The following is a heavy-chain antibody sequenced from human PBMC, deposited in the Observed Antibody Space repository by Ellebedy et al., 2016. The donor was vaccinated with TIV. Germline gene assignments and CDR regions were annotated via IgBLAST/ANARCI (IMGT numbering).Heavy chain of an antibody. V-gene: IGHV1-2*02. CDR2: INPDRGDT. CDR1: GYTFTAYY. CDR3: AGGLGWLQRESDY. Sequence: AASVKVSCKASGYTFTAYYMHWVRQAPGQGLEWMGRINPDRGDTDYAQRFQDRVTMTRDTSISTAYMELSRLTSDDTAVYYCAGGLGWLQRESDYWGQGTLVTVSS. D-gene: IGHD5-24*01. J-gene: IGHJ4*02.